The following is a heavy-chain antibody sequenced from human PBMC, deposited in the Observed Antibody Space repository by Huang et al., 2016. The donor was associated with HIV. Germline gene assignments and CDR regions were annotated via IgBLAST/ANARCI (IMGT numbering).Heavy chain of an antibody. Sequence: EVQLVQSGAEVKKSGESLKISCKGTGYSFTSYWIGWVRQMTGKGLEWWGVIYAGDSDTRYSPSVQGQVTISADKSITTAYLQWSSLKASDTAMYYCARQDMEYGMDVWGQGTTVTVSS. V-gene: IGHV5-51*01. CDR2: IYAGDSDT. CDR1: GYSFTSYW. CDR3: ARQDMEYGMDV. D-gene: IGHD2-15*01. J-gene: IGHJ6*02.